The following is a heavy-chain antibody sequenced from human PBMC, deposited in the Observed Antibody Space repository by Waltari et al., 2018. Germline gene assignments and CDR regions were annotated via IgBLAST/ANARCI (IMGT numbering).Heavy chain of an antibody. CDR3: ATNEIPWH. CDR2: LSSDGTTI. Sequence: QVQLVESGGGVVQPGGSLTLSCVASGFIFSDYPMQWVRHVPGKGLQWLAILSSDGTTIRFADSVKGRFSISRDNSKNMLYLQMNSLRVDDTAYYFCATNEIPWHWGQGTLVTVSS. V-gene: IGHV3-30*14. D-gene: IGHD2-2*02. J-gene: IGHJ4*02. CDR1: GFIFSDYP.